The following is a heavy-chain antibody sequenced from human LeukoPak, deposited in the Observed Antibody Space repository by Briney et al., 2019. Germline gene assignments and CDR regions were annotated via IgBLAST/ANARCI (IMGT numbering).Heavy chain of an antibody. J-gene: IGHJ6*03. CDR1: GGSISSYY. CDR3: AGNYGDYVRYYYYMDV. D-gene: IGHD4-17*01. V-gene: IGHV4-4*07. Sequence: SETLSLTCTVSGGSISSYYWSWIRQPAGKGLEWIGRIYTSGSTNYNPSLKSRVTISVDTSKNQFSLQLSSVTAADTAVYYCAGNYGDYVRYYYYMDVWGKGTTVTVSS. CDR2: IYTSGST.